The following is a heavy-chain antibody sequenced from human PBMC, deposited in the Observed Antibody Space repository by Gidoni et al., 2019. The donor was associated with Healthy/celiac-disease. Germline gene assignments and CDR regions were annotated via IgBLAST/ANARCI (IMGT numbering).Heavy chain of an antibody. J-gene: IGHJ4*02. D-gene: IGHD2-15*01. Sequence: EVQLLESGGGLVQPGGSLSPSWAASGFPFSSYAMGWVRQAPGKGLEWVSAISGSGGSTYYADSVKGRFTISRDNSKNTLYLQMNSLRAEDTAVYYCAKGAHLSGGSCGYWGQGTLVTVSS. CDR2: ISGSGGST. CDR1: GFPFSSYA. CDR3: AKGAHLSGGSCGY. V-gene: IGHV3-23*01.